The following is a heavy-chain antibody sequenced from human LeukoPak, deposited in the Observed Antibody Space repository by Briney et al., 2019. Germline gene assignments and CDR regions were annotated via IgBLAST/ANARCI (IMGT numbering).Heavy chain of an antibody. D-gene: IGHD2-2*01. CDR2: ITSSSSYI. Sequence: GRSLRLSCADSGFTFKTYAMHWVRQAPGKGLEWVSSITSSSSYIYYADSVKGRFTISRDNAKNSLYLQMNSLRAEDTAVYYCARDGVVVVPAAMSYYYYGMDVWGQGTTVTVSS. CDR1: GFTFKTYA. J-gene: IGHJ6*02. CDR3: ARDGVVVVPAAMSYYYYGMDV. V-gene: IGHV3-21*01.